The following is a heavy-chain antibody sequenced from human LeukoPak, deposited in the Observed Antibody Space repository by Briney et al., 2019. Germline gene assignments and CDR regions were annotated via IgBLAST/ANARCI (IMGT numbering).Heavy chain of an antibody. D-gene: IGHD3-3*01. Sequence: GTSVKVSCKASGYTFTDNYIHWVRQAPGQGLEWMGWINPLSGGPMYAQKFQGRVTMTRDTSLSTAYIELNGLKSDDTAIYYCAREGIKMFGGWAPFDPWGQGTLVTVS. CDR2: INPLSGGP. J-gene: IGHJ5*02. CDR1: GYTFTDNY. CDR3: AREGIKMFGGWAPFDP. V-gene: IGHV1-2*02.